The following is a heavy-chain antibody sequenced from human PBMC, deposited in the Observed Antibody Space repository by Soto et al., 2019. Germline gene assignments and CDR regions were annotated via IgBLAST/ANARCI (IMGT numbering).Heavy chain of an antibody. CDR3: ERGGFIGTPPDY. D-gene: IGHD1-7*01. J-gene: IGHJ4*02. CDR1: GYNFGGYW. Sequence: GESLKISCKASGYNFGGYWIGWVRQMPGKGLEWMGIIFPGDSDTRYSPSFQGQVTISADKSISTVHLQWRSLKASDTAIYFCERGGFIGTPPDYWGQGTRVTVSS. V-gene: IGHV5-51*01. CDR2: IFPGDSDT.